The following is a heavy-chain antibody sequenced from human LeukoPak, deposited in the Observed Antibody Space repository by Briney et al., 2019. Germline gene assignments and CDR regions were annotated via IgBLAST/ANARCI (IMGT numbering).Heavy chain of an antibody. D-gene: IGHD6-19*01. CDR1: GFTFSSYW. CDR2: IAGDGSST. CDR3: ARGCRASWLVRTWFDP. J-gene: IGHJ5*02. V-gene: IGHV3-74*01. Sequence: GGSLRLSCAASGFTFSSYWMNWVRQAPGKGLVWVSRIAGDGSSTTYADSVKGRFSISRDNAKNTLYLQMNSLRVEDTAVYYCARGCRASWLVRTWFDPWGQGTLVTVSS.